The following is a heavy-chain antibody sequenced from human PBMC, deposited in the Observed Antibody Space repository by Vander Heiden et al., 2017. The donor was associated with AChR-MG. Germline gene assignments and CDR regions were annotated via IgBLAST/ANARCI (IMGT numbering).Heavy chain of an antibody. Sequence: QVQLQESGPGLVKPSETLSLTCTVSGGSISSYYWSWIRQPPGKGLEWIGYIYYSGSTNYNPSLKSRVTISVDTSKNQFSLKLSSVTAADTAVYYCASFKGGWLQSLYYYGMDVWGQGTTVTVSS. CDR1: GGSISSYY. D-gene: IGHD5-12*01. V-gene: IGHV4-59*01. CDR2: IYYSGST. CDR3: ASFKGGWLQSLYYYGMDV. J-gene: IGHJ6*02.